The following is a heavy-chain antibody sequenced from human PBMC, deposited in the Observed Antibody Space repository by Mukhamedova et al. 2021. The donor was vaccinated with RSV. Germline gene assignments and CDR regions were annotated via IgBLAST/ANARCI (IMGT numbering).Heavy chain of an antibody. J-gene: IGHJ4*02. CDR3: ARDNGYYGAGSPIDH. D-gene: IGHD3-10*01. CDR2: IIPILGTP. V-gene: IGHV1-69*08. Sequence: GQGLEWMGRIIPILGTPNYAPKFQGRVTMSADKSASTVFLELNSLRPDDTAVFYCARDNGYYGAGSPIDHWGQGTLVTVSS.